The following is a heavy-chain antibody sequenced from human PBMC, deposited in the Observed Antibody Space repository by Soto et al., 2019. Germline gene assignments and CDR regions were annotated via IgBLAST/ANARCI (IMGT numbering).Heavy chain of an antibody. CDR2: IYPADSET. D-gene: IGHD6-19*01. V-gene: IGHV5-51*01. CDR3: ARHLNSGRGKNYYSGMDV. J-gene: IGHJ6*02. CDR1: GYSFASSW. Sequence: PVESLKISCKGSGYSFASSWIGWVRQMPGKGLEWMGLIYPADSETKYSPSFQGQVTISADRSITTAYLQWSSLKASDPAMYYCARHLNSGRGKNYYSGMDVWGQGTTVTVSS.